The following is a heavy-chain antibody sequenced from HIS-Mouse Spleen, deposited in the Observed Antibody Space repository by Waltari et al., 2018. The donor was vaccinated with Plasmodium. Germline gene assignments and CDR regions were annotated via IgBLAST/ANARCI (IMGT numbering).Heavy chain of an antibody. J-gene: IGHJ4*02. CDR3: ASSGSGSYYY. D-gene: IGHD3-10*01. V-gene: IGHV4-34*01. Sequence: QVQLQQWGAGLLKPSETLSLTCAAYGGSFSGYYWSWIRQPPGKGLEWIGEINHSGSTNYNPSLKSRVTISVDTSKNQFSLKLSSVTAADTAVYYCASSGSGSYYYWGQGTLVTVSS. CDR2: INHSGST. CDR1: GGSFSGYY.